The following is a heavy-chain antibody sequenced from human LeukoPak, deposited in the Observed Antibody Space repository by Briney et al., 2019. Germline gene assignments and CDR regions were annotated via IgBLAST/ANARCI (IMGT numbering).Heavy chain of an antibody. J-gene: IGHJ4*02. CDR3: ARSTGATGPVDY. CDR1: GXTFSSYW. V-gene: IGHV5-51*01. Sequence: GESLKISCKVSGXTFSSYWIGWVRQMPGKGLGWMGIIYPGDSDTRYSPSFQGQVTISADKFITTAYLQWNSLKASDTAMYYCARSTGATGPVDYWGQGTLVTV. D-gene: IGHD2-8*02. CDR2: IYPGDSDT.